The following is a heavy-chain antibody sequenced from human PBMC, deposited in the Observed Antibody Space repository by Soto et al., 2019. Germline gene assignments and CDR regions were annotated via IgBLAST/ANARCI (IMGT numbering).Heavy chain of an antibody. J-gene: IGHJ4*02. V-gene: IGHV3-66*01. CDR2: TYSGGDI. Sequence: EVRLVESGGGLVQPGGSLRLACAASGVTVGNNYMSWVRQAPGKGLEWVSVTYSGGDIRYADSVKCRFTMSRDSTKNTLYLQMDSLSAEGTAVYFCARNVPVTALGYWGQGSLVTVSS. CDR1: GVTVGNNY. D-gene: IGHD4-17*01. CDR3: ARNVPVTALGY.